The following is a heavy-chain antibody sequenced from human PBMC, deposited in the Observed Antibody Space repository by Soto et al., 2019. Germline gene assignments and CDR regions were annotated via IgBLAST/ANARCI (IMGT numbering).Heavy chain of an antibody. CDR3: ARLGIQLWFPLYYFDY. Sequence: SETLSLTCTVSGGSISSSSYYWGWIRQPPGKGLEWIGSIYYSGSTYYNPSLKSRVTISVDTSKNQFSLKLSSVTAADTAVYYCARLGIQLWFPLYYFDYWGQGTLVTVSS. D-gene: IGHD5-18*01. V-gene: IGHV4-39*01. J-gene: IGHJ4*02. CDR1: GGSISSSSYY. CDR2: IYYSGST.